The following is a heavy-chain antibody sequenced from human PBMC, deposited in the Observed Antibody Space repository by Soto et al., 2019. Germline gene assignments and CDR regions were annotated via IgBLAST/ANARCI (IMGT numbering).Heavy chain of an antibody. CDR2: IYFTGAT. J-gene: IGHJ4*02. CDR3: ARHRRSSSWLDY. D-gene: IGHD6-13*01. V-gene: IGHV4-61*01. CDR1: GDSVSSGTYY. Sequence: QVHLQESGPGLMKPSETLSLTCSVSGDSVSSGTYYWSWIRQAPGKGLEWLGYIYFTGATNYNPSLKSRVTVSLDTSKNQFSLRLTSLTAADTAVYYCARHRRSSSWLDYWGQGTLVTVSS.